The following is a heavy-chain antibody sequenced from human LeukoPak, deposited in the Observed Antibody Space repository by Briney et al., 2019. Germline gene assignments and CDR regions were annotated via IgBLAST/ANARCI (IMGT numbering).Heavy chain of an antibody. Sequence: PSETLSLTCTVSGGSISSGGYYWSWIRQPPGKGLEWIGYIYHSGSTYYNPSLKSRVTISVDTSKNQFSLKLSSVTAADTAVYYCARQSGWYSQDWYFDLWGRGTLVTVSS. CDR3: ARQSGWYSQDWYFDL. V-gene: IGHV4-30-2*01. J-gene: IGHJ2*01. D-gene: IGHD6-19*01. CDR2: IYHSGST. CDR1: GGSISSGGYY.